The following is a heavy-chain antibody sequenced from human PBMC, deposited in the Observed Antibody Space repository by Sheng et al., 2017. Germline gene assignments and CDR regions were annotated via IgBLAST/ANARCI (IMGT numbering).Heavy chain of an antibody. CDR2: ISSGSVII. Sequence: EVQLVESGGGLVTPGGSLRLSCVGSGFTFSNYRMNWVRQAPGKGLEWISFISSGSVIINYADSVKGRFTTSRDNAKNSLYLQMNSLRAEDTAVYFCARADKGTRYCSGDTCYSGLYWGQGTLVTVSS. D-gene: IGHD2-15*01. CDR3: ARADKGTRYCSGDTCYSGLY. CDR1: GFTFSNYR. J-gene: IGHJ4*02. V-gene: IGHV3-21*02.